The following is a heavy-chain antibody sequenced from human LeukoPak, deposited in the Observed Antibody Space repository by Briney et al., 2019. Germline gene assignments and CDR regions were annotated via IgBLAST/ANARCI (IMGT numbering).Heavy chain of an antibody. D-gene: IGHD3-22*01. V-gene: IGHV4-31*11. CDR2: IYYSGST. J-gene: IGHJ4*02. CDR1: GHSISSADY. Sequence: SDTLSLTCAVSGHSISSADYWSWIRQHPGKGLEWIGYIYYSGSTYYNPSLKSRVTISVDTSKNQFSLKLSSVTAADTAVYYCASGGSSGSPDYWGQGTLVTVSS. CDR3: ASGGSSGSPDY.